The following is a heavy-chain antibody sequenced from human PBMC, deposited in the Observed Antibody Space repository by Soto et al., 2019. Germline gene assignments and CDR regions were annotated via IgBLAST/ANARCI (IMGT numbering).Heavy chain of an antibody. D-gene: IGHD6-13*01. V-gene: IGHV1-8*01. Sequence: QVQLVQSGAEVKKPGASVKVSCKASGYTFTSYDINWVRQATGQGLEWMGWMNPNSGNTGDAQKFQGRVTMTRNTSISTAYMELSRLRSEDTAVYYCARRGYSSSWYYYYYYGMDVWGQGTTVTVSS. CDR3: ARRGYSSSWYYYYYYGMDV. CDR2: MNPNSGNT. CDR1: GYTFTSYD. J-gene: IGHJ6*02.